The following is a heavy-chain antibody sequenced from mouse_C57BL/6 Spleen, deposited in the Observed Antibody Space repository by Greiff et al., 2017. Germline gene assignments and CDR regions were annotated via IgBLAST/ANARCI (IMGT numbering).Heavy chain of an antibody. CDR2: IYPRSGNT. CDR3: ARGGSSPRAMDY. J-gene: IGHJ4*01. D-gene: IGHD1-1*01. V-gene: IGHV1-81*01. CDR1: GYTFTSYG. Sequence: QVQLKQSGAELARPGASVKLSCKASGYTFTSYGISWVKQRTGQGLEWIGEIYPRSGNTYYNEKFKGKATLTADKSSSTAYMELRSLTSEDSAVYFCARGGSSPRAMDYWGQGTSVTVSS.